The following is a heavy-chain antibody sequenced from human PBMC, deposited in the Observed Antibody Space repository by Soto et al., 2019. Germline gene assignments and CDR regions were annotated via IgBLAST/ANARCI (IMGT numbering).Heavy chain of an antibody. J-gene: IGHJ4*02. CDR1: GFTFSSYG. CDR3: AKESNPTYYDILSTGTTDY. CDR2: ISYDGSNK. D-gene: IGHD3-9*01. Sequence: GESLKISCAASGFTFSSYGMHWVRQAPGKGLEWVAVISYDGSNKYYADSVKGRFTISRDISKNTLYLQMNSLRAEDTAVYYCAKESNPTYYDILSTGTTDYWGQGTLVTVSS. V-gene: IGHV3-30*18.